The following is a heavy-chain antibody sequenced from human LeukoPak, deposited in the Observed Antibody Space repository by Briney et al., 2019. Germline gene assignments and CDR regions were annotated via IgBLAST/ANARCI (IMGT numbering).Heavy chain of an antibody. J-gene: IGHJ5*02. CDR1: GYTFTGYY. CDR3: ARVPSRSSSAGYNWFDP. D-gene: IGHD1-26*01. Sequence: GASVKVSCKASGYTFTGYYMHWVRQAPGQGLEWMGRINPNSGGTNYAQKFQGRVTMTRDTSISTAYMGLSRLRSDDTAVYYCARVPSRSSSAGYNWFDPWGQGTLVTVSS. V-gene: IGHV1-2*06. CDR2: INPNSGGT.